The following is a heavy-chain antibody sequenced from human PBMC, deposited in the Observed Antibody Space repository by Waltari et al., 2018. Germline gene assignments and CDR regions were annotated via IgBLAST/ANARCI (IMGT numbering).Heavy chain of an antibody. CDR2: IYYSGSA. J-gene: IGHJ3*02. Sequence: QVQLQESGPGLVKPSETLSLTCTVSGGSISSYHWSWIRQPPGKGLAWIGYIYYSGSANYNPSLKSRVTISVDTSKNQFSLKLSSVTAADTAVYYCARTGGYCSGGSCYSDAFDIWGQGTMVTVSS. V-gene: IGHV4-59*01. CDR3: ARTGGYCSGGSCYSDAFDI. D-gene: IGHD2-15*01. CDR1: GGSISSYH.